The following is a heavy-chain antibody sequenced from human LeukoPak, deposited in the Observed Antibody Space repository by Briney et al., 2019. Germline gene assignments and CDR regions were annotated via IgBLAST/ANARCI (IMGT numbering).Heavy chain of an antibody. D-gene: IGHD5-18*01. Sequence: SETLSLTCTVSGGSISSSSYYWGWIRQPPGKGLEWIGSIYSSGTTYYNPSLKSRVTISVDTSKNQFSLKLSSVTAADTAVYYCARARYTAMITQWGQGTLVTVSS. V-gene: IGHV4-39*07. CDR2: IYSSGTT. CDR3: ARARYTAMITQ. CDR1: GGSISSSSYY. J-gene: IGHJ4*02.